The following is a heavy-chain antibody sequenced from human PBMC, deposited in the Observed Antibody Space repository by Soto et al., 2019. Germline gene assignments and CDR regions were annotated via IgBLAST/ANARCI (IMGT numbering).Heavy chain of an antibody. J-gene: IGHJ6*02. CDR3: AVGDTTLALLYYSGMDV. V-gene: IGHV4-4*08. Sequence: SSETLSLTCTVSGGSIDYYHWTWIRQPPGKGLEWIGYVSDSGRTSYNPSLQSRVIISVDTPKNQFSLKLSSVTAADTAVYYCAVGDTTLALLYYSGMDVWGQGTTVTVSS. CDR1: GGSIDYYH. D-gene: IGHD1-1*01. CDR2: VSDSGRT.